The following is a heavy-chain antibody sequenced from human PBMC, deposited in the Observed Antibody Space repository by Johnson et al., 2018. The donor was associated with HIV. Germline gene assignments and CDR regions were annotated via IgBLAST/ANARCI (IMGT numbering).Heavy chain of an antibody. CDR2: IKQDGSEK. CDR3: ARDSGSYQGAFDI. J-gene: IGHJ3*02. V-gene: IGHV3-7*01. Sequence: LLVESGGGLVQPGGSLRLSCAASGFTFSSYWMSWVRQAPGKWLEWVANIKQDGSEKYYVDSVKGRFTISRDNAKNSLYLQMNSLRAEGTAVYYCARDSGSYQGAFDIWGEGTMVTVSS. D-gene: IGHD1-26*01. CDR1: GFTFSSYW.